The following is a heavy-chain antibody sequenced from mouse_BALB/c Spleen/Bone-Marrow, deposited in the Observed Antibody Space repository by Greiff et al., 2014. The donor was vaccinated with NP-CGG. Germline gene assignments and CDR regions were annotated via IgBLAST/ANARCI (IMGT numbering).Heavy chain of an antibody. V-gene: IGHV5-12-1*01. Sequence: VQLQQSGGGLVKPGGSLKLSCAASGFAFSSYDMSWVRQTPEKRLEWVAYISSGGGSTYCPDTVKGRFTISRDNAKNTLYLQMSSLKSEDTAMYYCARHRYYFDYWGQGTTLTVSS. CDR1: GFAFSSYD. J-gene: IGHJ2*01. CDR3: ARHRYYFDY. CDR2: ISSGGGST.